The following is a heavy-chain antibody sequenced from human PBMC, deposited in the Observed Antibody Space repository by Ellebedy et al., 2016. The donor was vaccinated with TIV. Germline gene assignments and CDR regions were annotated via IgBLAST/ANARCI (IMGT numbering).Heavy chain of an antibody. CDR3: ARLYIYYWLY. CDR2: IYGGGST. Sequence: GESLKISCAASGFPVSTNYMSWVRQAPGKGLEWVSLIYGGGSTYYADSVKGRFTISRENSKNTLYPQMNSLRAKDAAVYYCARLYIYYWLYWGQGTLVTVSS. CDR1: GFPVSTNY. D-gene: IGHD2-8*01. J-gene: IGHJ4*02. V-gene: IGHV3-66*04.